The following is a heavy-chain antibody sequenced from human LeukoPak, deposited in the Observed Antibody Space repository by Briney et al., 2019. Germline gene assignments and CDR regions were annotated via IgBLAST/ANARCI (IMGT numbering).Heavy chain of an antibody. D-gene: IGHD6-25*01. CDR1: GGSISSGGYY. Sequence: SETLSLTCTVSGGSISSGGYYWSWIRQHPGKGLEWIGYIYYSGSTFYNPSLKSRVTISVDTSKNQFSLKLSSVTAADTAVYYCAREGHGFNYFDYWGRGTLVTVSS. V-gene: IGHV4-31*03. J-gene: IGHJ4*02. CDR3: AREGHGFNYFDY. CDR2: IYYSGST.